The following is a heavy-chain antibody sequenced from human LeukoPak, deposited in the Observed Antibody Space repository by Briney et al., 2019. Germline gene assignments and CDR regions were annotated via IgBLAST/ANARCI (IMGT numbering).Heavy chain of an antibody. V-gene: IGHV3-11*04. CDR1: DDSITMYY. J-gene: IGHJ6*04. CDR3: AELGITMIGGV. Sequence: LSLTCSVSDDSITMYYWTWIRQPPGKGLEWVSYISSSGSTIYYADSVKGRFTISRDNAKNSLYLQMNSLRAEDTAVYYCAELGITMIGGVWGKGTTVTISS. CDR2: ISSSGSTI. D-gene: IGHD3-10*02.